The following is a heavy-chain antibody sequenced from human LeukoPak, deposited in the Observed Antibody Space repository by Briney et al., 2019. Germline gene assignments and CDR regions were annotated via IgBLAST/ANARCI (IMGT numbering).Heavy chain of an antibody. Sequence: GGSLRLSCAASGFTFSDYYMSWIRQAPGKGLEWVSYISSSGSTIYCADSVKGRFTISRDNAKNSLYLQMNSLRAEDTAVYYCARGPKARSGGSCYCFAFDIWGQGTMVTVSS. CDR1: GFTFSDYY. V-gene: IGHV3-11*01. D-gene: IGHD2-15*01. CDR3: ARGPKARSGGSCYCFAFDI. CDR2: ISSSGSTI. J-gene: IGHJ3*02.